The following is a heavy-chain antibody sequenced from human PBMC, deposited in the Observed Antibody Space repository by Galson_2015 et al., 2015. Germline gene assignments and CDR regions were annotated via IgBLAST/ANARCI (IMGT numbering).Heavy chain of an antibody. CDR3: ARDRDYTFDY. V-gene: IGHV1-18*01. CDR2: SSTSSSNT. Sequence: SVKVSCKASGYTFSSCGLSWVRQAPGEGLEWMGWSSTSSSNTKLAQKFQGRVTLTTDSSTSTAYMEVRSLRSDDTALYYCARDRDYTFDYWGQGTLVTVSS. J-gene: IGHJ4*02. D-gene: IGHD4-11*01. CDR1: GYTFSSCG.